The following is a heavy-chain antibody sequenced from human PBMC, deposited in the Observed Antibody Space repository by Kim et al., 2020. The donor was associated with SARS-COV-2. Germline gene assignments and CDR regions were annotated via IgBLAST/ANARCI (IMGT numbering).Heavy chain of an antibody. J-gene: IGHJ3*02. Sequence: SETLSLTCTVSGGSISSGGYYWSWIRQHPGKGLEWIGYIYYSGSTYYNPSLKSRVTISVDTSKNQFSLKLSSVTAADTAVYYCARVGPDGAFDIWGQGTMVTVSS. CDR3: ARVGPDGAFDI. V-gene: IGHV4-31*03. CDR1: GGSISSGGYY. CDR2: IYYSGST.